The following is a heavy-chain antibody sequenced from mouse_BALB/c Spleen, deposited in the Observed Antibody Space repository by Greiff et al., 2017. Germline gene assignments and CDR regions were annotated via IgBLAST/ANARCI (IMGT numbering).Heavy chain of an antibody. CDR2: ISSGGSYT. Sequence: EVKLVESGGDLVKPGGSLKLSCAASGFTFSSYGMSWVRQTPDKRLEWVATISSGGSYTYYPDSVKGRFTISRDNAKNTLYLQMSSLKSEDTAMYYCARLDYYGSSSLYFDYWGQGTTLTVSS. CDR1: GFTFSSYG. J-gene: IGHJ2*01. CDR3: ARLDYYGSSSLYFDY. V-gene: IGHV5-6*01. D-gene: IGHD1-1*01.